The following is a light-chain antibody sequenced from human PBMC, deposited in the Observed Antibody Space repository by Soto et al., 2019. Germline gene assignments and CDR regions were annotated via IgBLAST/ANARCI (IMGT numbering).Light chain of an antibody. J-gene: IGKJ1*01. Sequence: ELVLTQSPGTVSLSPGERVTLSCRASQTVNSIYSAWYQQKPGQAPRLLISGASSRATGIPDRFSGSGSGTEFTLTISRLEPDDCAMYSWNQYSTSPEWTFGQGTSVEIK. CDR2: GAS. CDR1: QTVNSIY. CDR3: NQYSTSPEWT. V-gene: IGKV3-20*01.